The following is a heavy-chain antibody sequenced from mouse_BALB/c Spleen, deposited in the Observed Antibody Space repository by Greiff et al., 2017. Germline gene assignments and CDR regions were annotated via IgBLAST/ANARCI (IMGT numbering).Heavy chain of an antibody. CDR1: GFTFSSYY. CDR2: INSNGGST. V-gene: IGHV5-6-2*01. CDR3: ARQSRSGYYVDY. J-gene: IGHJ2*01. D-gene: IGHD1-3*01. Sequence: EVKLMESGGGLVKLGGSLKLSCAASGFTFSSYYMSWVRQTPEKRLELVAAINSNGGSTYYPDTVKGRFTISRDNAKNTLYLQMSSLKSEDTALYYCARQSRSGYYVDYWGQGTTLTVSS.